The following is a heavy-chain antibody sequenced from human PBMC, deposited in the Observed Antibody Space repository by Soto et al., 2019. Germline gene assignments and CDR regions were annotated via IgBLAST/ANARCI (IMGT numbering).Heavy chain of an antibody. CDR1: GYSFTDYW. Sequence: GESLKISCKGSGYSFTDYWIGWVRQMPGKGLEWMGIIYPSDSDTRYSPSFQGQVTISADKSISTAYLQWSSLRSEDTAVYYCARSIVVVTALDYWGQGTLVTVSS. J-gene: IGHJ4*02. CDR3: ARSIVVVTALDY. D-gene: IGHD2-21*02. CDR2: IYPSDSDT. V-gene: IGHV5-51*03.